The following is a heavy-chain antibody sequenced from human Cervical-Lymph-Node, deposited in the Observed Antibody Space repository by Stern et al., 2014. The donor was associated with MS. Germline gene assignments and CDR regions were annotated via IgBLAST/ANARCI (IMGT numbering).Heavy chain of an antibody. CDR1: GVTVSNNY. Sequence: EVQLEESGGGLIQPGGSLRLSCAAPGVTVSNNYMSWVRQAPGKGLEWVSLIYTDDSTYYAGSVKGRFTISRDSSKNKLFLQMNSLRAEDTAVYYCARAIFGVNTAAMAPDAFDTWGQGTMVTVSS. CDR3: ARAIFGVNTAAMAPDAFDT. V-gene: IGHV3-53*01. D-gene: IGHD3-3*01. CDR2: IYTDDST. J-gene: IGHJ3*02.